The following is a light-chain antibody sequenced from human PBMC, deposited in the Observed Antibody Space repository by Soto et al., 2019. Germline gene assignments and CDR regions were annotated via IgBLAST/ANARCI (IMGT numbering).Light chain of an antibody. V-gene: IGKV1-8*01. CDR3: QQYYSYPDST. CDR2: AAS. J-gene: IGKJ1*01. CDR1: QGITSY. Sequence: AIRMTQSPSSLSSSTGDRVTITCRASQGITSYLAWYQQKPGKAPKLLNYAASTLQSGVPSRFSGNGPGTDFTLTVSCLQSEDFATHYCQQYYSYPDSTFGHGTKVESK.